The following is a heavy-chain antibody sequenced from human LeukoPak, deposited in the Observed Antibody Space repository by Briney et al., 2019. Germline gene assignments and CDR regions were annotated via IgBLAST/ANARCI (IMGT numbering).Heavy chain of an antibody. Sequence: GASVKVCCKASGYNFPGYDIHWERKAPGQGFELMGTINPNNGDTNYAQKFQGRVTMTRDTSVSTAFMELSTLKSDDAAVYYCARGIPSFSLFGMVIYWGQGTLLTVSS. CDR3: ARGIPSFSLFGMVIY. D-gene: IGHD3-3*01. V-gene: IGHV1-2*02. J-gene: IGHJ4*02. CDR2: INPNNGDT. CDR1: GYNFPGYD.